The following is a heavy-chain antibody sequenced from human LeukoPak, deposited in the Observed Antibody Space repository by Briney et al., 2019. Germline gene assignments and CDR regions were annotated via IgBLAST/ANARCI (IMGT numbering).Heavy chain of an antibody. CDR2: ITYDGSSE. Sequence: GGSLRPSCAASGFTFSNYGMHWVRQAPGKGLEWVATITYDGSSEYYADSVKDRFTVSRDNSKNTLYLQMSSLKTEDTAVYYCAKRGDGGHKSLEYWGQGTLVIVSS. CDR1: GFTFSNYG. V-gene: IGHV3-30*18. CDR3: AKRGDGGHKSLEY. J-gene: IGHJ4*02. D-gene: IGHD3-16*01.